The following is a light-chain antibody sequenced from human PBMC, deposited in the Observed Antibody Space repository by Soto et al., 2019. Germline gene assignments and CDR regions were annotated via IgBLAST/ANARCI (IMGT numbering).Light chain of an antibody. CDR1: QSVSSSY. J-gene: IGKJ4*01. CDR3: QAYGHSPT. CDR2: GAS. V-gene: IGKV3-20*01. Sequence: EIVLTQSPGTLSLSPGERATLSCRASQSVSSSYLAWDQQKPGQAPRLLIYGASSRATGNPHRFSGSGSGTAFTLSISRLEPKAFAVYYCQAYGHSPTFGGGNKVEIK.